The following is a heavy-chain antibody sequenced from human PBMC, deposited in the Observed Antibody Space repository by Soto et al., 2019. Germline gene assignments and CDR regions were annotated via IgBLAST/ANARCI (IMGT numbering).Heavy chain of an antibody. CDR1: GFTFNTYA. CDR2: ISGSGSGGST. CDR3: AKPRYYYGSARAYMDV. Sequence: GGSLRLSCAASGFTFNTYAMSWVRQAPGKGLEWVSTISGSGSGGSTYYADSVKGRFTISRDNSKNTLFLQMNSLRAEDTAVYFCAKPRYYYGSARAYMDVWGKGTTVTVSS. J-gene: IGHJ6*03. D-gene: IGHD3-10*01. V-gene: IGHV3-23*01.